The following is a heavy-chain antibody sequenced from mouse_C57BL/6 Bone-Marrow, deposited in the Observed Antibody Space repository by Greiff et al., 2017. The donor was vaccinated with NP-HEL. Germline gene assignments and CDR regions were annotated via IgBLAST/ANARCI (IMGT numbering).Heavy chain of an antibody. D-gene: IGHD2-2*01. CDR3: ARIYYGYSYYFDY. CDR2: IDPSDSYT. J-gene: IGHJ2*01. V-gene: IGHV1-59*01. CDR1: GYTFTSYW. Sequence: VQLQQPGAELVRPGTSVKLSCKASGYTFTSYWMHWVKQRPGQGLEWIGVIDPSDSYTNYTQKFKGKATLTVDTSSSTAYMQLSSLTSEDSAVYYCARIYYGYSYYFDYWGQGTTLTVSS.